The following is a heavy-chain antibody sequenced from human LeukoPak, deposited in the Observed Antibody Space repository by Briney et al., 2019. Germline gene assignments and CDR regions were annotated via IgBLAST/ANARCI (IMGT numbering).Heavy chain of an antibody. CDR2: INPNSGGT. V-gene: IGHV1-2*02. CDR1: GYTFTGYY. CDR3: ARDRRANGVRYFY. D-gene: IGHD2-8*01. J-gene: IGHJ4*02. Sequence: ASVKVSCKASGYTFTGYYMHWVRQAPGQGLEWMGWINPNSGGTNYAQKFQGRVTMTRDTSISTAYMELSRLRSDDTGVYYCARDRRANGVRYFYWGQGTLVTVSS.